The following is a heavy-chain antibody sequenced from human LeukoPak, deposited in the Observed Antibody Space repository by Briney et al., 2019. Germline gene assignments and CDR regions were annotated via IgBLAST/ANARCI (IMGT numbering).Heavy chain of an antibody. CDR1: GFIFSSHG. CDR2: ISSSGSTI. Sequence: GGSLRLSCAASGFIFSSHGMNWVRQAPGKGLEWVSYISSSGSTIYYADSVKGRFTISRDNAKNSLYLQMNSLRAEDTAVYYCARYSFTGIRGYCSGGSCYDYFDYWGQGTLVTVSS. V-gene: IGHV3-48*04. D-gene: IGHD2-15*01. CDR3: ARYSFTGIRGYCSGGSCYDYFDY. J-gene: IGHJ4*02.